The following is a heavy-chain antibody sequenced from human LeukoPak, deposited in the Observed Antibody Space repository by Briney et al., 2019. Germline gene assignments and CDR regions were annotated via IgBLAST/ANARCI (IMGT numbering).Heavy chain of an antibody. CDR3: ASALAAAGAKTYGFDY. J-gene: IGHJ4*02. Sequence: SETLSLTCTVSGGSINNYYWSWVRQPPGAGLEWLAYIYYTGSTNYNPSLKTRLTISVDTSKNQFSLKLSSVTAADTAVYYCASALAAAGAKTYGFDYWGQGTLVTVSS. CDR1: GGSINNYY. D-gene: IGHD6-13*01. CDR2: IYYTGST. V-gene: IGHV4-59*12.